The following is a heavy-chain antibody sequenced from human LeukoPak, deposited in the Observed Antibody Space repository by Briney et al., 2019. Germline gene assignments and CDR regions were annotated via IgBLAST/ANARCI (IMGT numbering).Heavy chain of an antibody. J-gene: IGHJ5*02. CDR2: ISDGGRAA. V-gene: IGHV3-7*03. CDR3: TRENYVPDS. D-gene: IGHD3-10*02. Sequence: PGGSLRLSCAASGYRFSPYWMSWVRQTPGKGLEWVASISDGGRAAYYGDSVRGRFTISRDDARNSLFLQMNGLRAGDTAVYYCTRENYVPDSWGQGTLVTVSS. CDR1: GYRFSPYW.